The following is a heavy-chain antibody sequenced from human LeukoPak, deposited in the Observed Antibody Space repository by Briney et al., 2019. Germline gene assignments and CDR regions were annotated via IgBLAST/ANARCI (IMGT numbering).Heavy chain of an antibody. Sequence: SETLSLTCTVSGGSISSGGYYWRWIRQHPGKGLEWIGSIYHSGSTYYNPSLKSRVTISVDTSKNQFSLKLSSVTAADTAVYYCARDSPPTYLVFGSISSSYDYWGQGTLVTVSS. CDR1: GGSISSGGYY. V-gene: IGHV4-39*07. CDR2: IYHSGST. D-gene: IGHD6-13*01. CDR3: ARDSPPTYLVFGSISSSYDY. J-gene: IGHJ4*02.